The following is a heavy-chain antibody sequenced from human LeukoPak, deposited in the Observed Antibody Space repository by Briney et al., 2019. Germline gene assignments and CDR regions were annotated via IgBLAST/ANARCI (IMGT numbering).Heavy chain of an antibody. D-gene: IGHD4-17*01. CDR3: ARVTRYGDYPDY. J-gene: IGHJ4*02. Sequence: SGGSLRLSCAASGFTFSDYYMSWIRQAPGKGLEWVSYISSSSSYTNYADSVKGRFTISRDNAKNSLYLQMDSLRAEDTAVYYCARVTRYGDYPDYWGQGTLVTVSS. V-gene: IGHV3-11*05. CDR1: GFTFSDYY. CDR2: ISSSSSYT.